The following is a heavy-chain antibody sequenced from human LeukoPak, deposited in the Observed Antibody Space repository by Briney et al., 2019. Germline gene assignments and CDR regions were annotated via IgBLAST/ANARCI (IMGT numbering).Heavy chain of an antibody. V-gene: IGHV3-53*01. Sequence: PGGSLRLSCAASGFTVSSNYVSWVRQAPGKGLEWVSVIYSGGSTDYADSVKGRFTISRDNSKNTLYLQMNSLRGEDTAVYYCARSSHYDILTGYSEEDAFDIWGQGTMVTVSS. J-gene: IGHJ3*02. D-gene: IGHD3-9*01. CDR2: IYSGGST. CDR1: GFTVSSNY. CDR3: ARSSHYDILTGYSEEDAFDI.